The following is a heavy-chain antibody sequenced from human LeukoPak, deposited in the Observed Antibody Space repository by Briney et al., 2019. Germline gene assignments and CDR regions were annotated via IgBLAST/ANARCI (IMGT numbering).Heavy chain of an antibody. D-gene: IGHD7-27*01. J-gene: IGHJ6*03. CDR2: INPKSGDT. CDR3: AELGNYYMDV. Sequence: ASVKVSCKASGYTFIDYYLQWVRQAPGQGLEWMGWINPKSGDTNYAQKFQGRVTMTRDTSISTAYMELSGLTSDDTAMYFCAELGNYYMDVWGKGTTVTVSS. CDR1: GYTFIDYY. V-gene: IGHV1-2*02.